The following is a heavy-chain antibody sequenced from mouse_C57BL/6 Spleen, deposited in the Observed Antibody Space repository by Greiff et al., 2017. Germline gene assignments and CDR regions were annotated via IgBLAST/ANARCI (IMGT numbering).Heavy chain of an antibody. D-gene: IGHD1-1*01. V-gene: IGHV14-2*01. J-gene: IGHJ3*01. CDR3: ARGDYGSSRAY. CDR2: IDPEDGET. Sequence: VTLKVSGAELVKPGASVKLSCTASGFNIKDYYMHWVKQRTEQGLEWIGRIDPEDGETTYAPKFQGKATITADTSSNTAYLQLSSLTSEDTAVYYCARGDYGSSRAYWGQGTLVTVAA. CDR1: GFNIKDYY.